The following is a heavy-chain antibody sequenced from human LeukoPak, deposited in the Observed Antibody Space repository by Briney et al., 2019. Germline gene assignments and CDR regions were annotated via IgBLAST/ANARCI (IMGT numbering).Heavy chain of an antibody. CDR1: GYTFTGYY. Sequence: GASVKVSCKASGYTFTGYYMHWVRQAPGQGLEWIGWIVVGSGNTNYAQKFQERVTITRDMSTSTAYMELSSLRSEDTAVYYCAAGLVVMDYYYFDYWGQGTLVTVSS. J-gene: IGHJ4*02. D-gene: IGHD3-22*01. V-gene: IGHV1-58*02. CDR3: AAGLVVMDYYYFDY. CDR2: IVVGSGNT.